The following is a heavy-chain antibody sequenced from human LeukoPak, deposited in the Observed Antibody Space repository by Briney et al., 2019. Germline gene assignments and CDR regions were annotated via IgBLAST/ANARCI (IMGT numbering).Heavy chain of an antibody. CDR1: DGSVSSGTYY. V-gene: IGHV4-39*01. CDR3: VRHISANTGYFDS. J-gene: IGHJ4*02. CDR2: IHYSGSS. Sequence: SETLSLTCTISDGSVSSGTYYWGWIRQSPGRGLEWIGSIHYSGSSYYNPSLKSRAAIFVDTSRDQVSMDLSYVTAADTALYYCVRHISANTGYFDSCGQGTLVTVSS.